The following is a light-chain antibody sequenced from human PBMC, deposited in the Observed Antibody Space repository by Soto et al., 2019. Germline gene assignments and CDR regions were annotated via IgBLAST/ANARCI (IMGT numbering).Light chain of an antibody. J-gene: IGKJ1*01. V-gene: IGKV1-5*03. Sequence: DIQMTQSPSTVSASVGDRVPNTCPASQNINTWLAWYQQKPGKAPKLLILKASSLESGVPSRFSGSGSGTEFTLTISSLQLDDLATYYCQQYNNYFWAFGQGTKVDIK. CDR1: QNINTW. CDR2: KAS. CDR3: QQYNNYFWA.